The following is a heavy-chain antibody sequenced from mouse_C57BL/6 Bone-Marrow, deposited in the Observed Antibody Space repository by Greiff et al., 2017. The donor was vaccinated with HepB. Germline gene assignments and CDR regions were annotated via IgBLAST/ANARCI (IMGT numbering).Heavy chain of an antibody. CDR1: GYTFTSYW. CDR2: INPSSGGT. D-gene: IGHD1-1*01. CDR3: AREEYYGSGADD. J-gene: IGHJ2*01. Sequence: QVQLQQPGAELVKPGASVKLSCKASGYTFTSYWMPWVKQRPGQGLEWIGNINPSSGGTNYNEKFKSKATLTVDKSSSTPYMQLSSLTSEDSAVYYCAREEYYGSGADDWGQGTTLTVSS. V-gene: IGHV1-53*01.